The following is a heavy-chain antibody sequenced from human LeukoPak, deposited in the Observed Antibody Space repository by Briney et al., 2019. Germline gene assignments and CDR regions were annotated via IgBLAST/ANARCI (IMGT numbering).Heavy chain of an antibody. CDR2: ISYDGNKK. D-gene: IGHD6-13*01. J-gene: IGHJ3*01. V-gene: IGHV3-30*18. CDR3: AKDTDPIAAAGTFAS. Sequence: GGSLRLSCAASGFTFSSHAMHWVRQAPGKGLEWVAVISYDGNKKYYGDSVKGRFTISRDNSKNTVYVQMNSLRAEDTAVYYCAKDTDPIAAAGTFASWGQGTMVTVSS. CDR1: GFTFSSHA.